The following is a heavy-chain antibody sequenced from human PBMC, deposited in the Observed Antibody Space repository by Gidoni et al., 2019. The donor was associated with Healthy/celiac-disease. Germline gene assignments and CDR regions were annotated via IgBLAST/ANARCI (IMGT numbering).Heavy chain of an antibody. D-gene: IGHD6-19*01. CDR1: GITFTSYY. CDR2: INPSGGST. CDR3: ARAHSSGWYYFDY. Sequence: QGALVPAGGGVEKPGASVKVCRQASGITFTSYYMHWVRQAPGQGLEWMGIINPSGGSTSYAQKFQGRVTMTRDTSTSTVYMELSSLRSEDTAVYYCARAHSSGWYYFDYWGQGTLVTVSS. V-gene: IGHV1-46*01. J-gene: IGHJ4*02.